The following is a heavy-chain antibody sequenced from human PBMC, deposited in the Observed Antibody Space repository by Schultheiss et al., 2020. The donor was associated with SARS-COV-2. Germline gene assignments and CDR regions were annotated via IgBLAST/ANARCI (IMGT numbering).Heavy chain of an antibody. CDR3: ARIRGNYDFAEYYFDY. Sequence: SGPTLVKPTQTLTLTCTFSGFSLTTSGVGVGWIRQPPGKALEWLALIYWNDDKYYSTSLKTRLTISKDTSKNQVVLTMTNMDPVDTATYYCARIRGNYDFAEYYFDYWGQGTLVTVSS. CDR2: IYWNDDK. V-gene: IGHV2-70*01. CDR1: GFSLTTSGVG. J-gene: IGHJ4*02. D-gene: IGHD3-3*01.